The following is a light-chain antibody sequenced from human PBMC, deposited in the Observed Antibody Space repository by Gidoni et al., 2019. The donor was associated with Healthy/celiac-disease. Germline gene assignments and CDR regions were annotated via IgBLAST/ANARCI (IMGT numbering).Light chain of an antibody. V-gene: IGKV4-1*01. J-gene: IGKJ1*01. CDR3: QQYYSTPPM. CDR1: QSVLYSSNNQNY. CDR2: WAS. Sequence: DIVRTQSPDSIAVSLGERATINCKSSQSVLYSSNNQNYLAWYQQKPGQPPKLLIYWASTRESGVPDRFSGSGSGTDFTLTISSLQAEDVAVYYCQQYYSTPPMFGQGTKVEIK.